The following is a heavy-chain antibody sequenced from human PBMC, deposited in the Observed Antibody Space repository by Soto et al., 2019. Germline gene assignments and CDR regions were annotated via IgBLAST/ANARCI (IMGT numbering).Heavy chain of an antibody. V-gene: IGHV3-30-3*01. J-gene: IGHJ2*01. CDR3: ARGGSLYWYFDL. D-gene: IGHD1-26*01. CDR2: ISYDGYNK. CDR1: GFTFSSYA. Sequence: GGSLRLSCAASGFTFSSYAMHWVRQAPGKGLEWVAVISYDGYNKYYADSMKGRVTITRDTSASTAYMELSSLRSEDTAVYYCARGGSLYWYFDLWGRGTLVTVSS.